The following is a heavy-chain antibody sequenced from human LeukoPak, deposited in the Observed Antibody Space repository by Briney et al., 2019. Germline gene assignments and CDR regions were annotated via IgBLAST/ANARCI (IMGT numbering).Heavy chain of an antibody. CDR1: GFTFNNYA. D-gene: IGHD6-6*01. V-gene: IGHV3-23*01. Sequence: GGSLRLSCAVSGFTFNNYAMSWVRQAPGKGLEWVSAISDSGGDKYYADSVKGRFTISRDNFKNTLYLQMNSLRAEDTATYYCAKRIQYSSSSAYFDYWGQGTPVTVSS. CDR3: AKRIQYSSSSAYFDY. CDR2: ISDSGGDK. J-gene: IGHJ4*02.